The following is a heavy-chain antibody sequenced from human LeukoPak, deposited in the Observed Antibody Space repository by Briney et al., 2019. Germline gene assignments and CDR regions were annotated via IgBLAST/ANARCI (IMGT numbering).Heavy chain of an antibody. CDR1: GYTFTSYD. CDR2: MNPNSGNT. CDR3: ARGFLGQAGYYYMDV. V-gene: IGHV1-8*01. D-gene: IGHD2/OR15-2a*01. J-gene: IGHJ6*03. Sequence: ASVKVSCKASGYTFTSYDINWVRQATGQGLEWMGWMNPNSGNTGYAQKFQGRVTMTRNTSISTAYMELSSLRAEDTAVYYCARGFLGQAGYYYMDVWGKGTTVTVSS.